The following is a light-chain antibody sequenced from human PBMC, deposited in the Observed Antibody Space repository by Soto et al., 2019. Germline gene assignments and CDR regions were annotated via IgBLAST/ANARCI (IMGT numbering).Light chain of an antibody. J-gene: IGLJ2*01. CDR3: ASWDDRLTVV. CDR2: RNS. CDR1: SSNIGTGY. Sequence: QSVLTQPPSASGTPGQTVTISCSGSSSNIGTGYVYWYQQRPGSAPKFLIYRNSLRHSGVPDRFSGSKSGTSASLAIGGLRSEDGAEYYCASWDDRLTVVFGGGTKVTV. V-gene: IGLV1-47*01.